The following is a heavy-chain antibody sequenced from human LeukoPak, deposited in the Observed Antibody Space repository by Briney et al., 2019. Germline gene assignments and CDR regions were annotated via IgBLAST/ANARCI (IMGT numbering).Heavy chain of an antibody. CDR2: IDYSGIT. J-gene: IGHJ4*02. V-gene: IGHV4-39*01. CDR3: ARREGRQWFHFDS. Sequence: SETLSLTCTVSGGSISSSSYYSGWIRHPPGKGLEWIGDIDYSGITYYNPSLKSRVTISVDTSKNLFSLELTSVTAADTAVYYCARREGRQWFHFDSWGQGTLVTVSS. CDR1: GGSISSSSYY. D-gene: IGHD2-8*01.